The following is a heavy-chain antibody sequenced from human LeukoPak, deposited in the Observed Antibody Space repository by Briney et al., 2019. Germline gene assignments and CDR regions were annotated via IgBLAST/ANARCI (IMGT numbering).Heavy chain of an antibody. CDR1: GLSFRDFW. CDR3: ARFGYSGWNLEY. CDR2: INQGGSVK. D-gene: IGHD5-12*01. Sequence: GGSLRLSCAASGLSFRDFWMTWVRQAPGKGLEWVANINQGGSVKYYVDSVKGRFTISRDDAESSLYVQMNSLRDEDTAVYYCARFGYSGWNLEYWGQGTLVTVSS. J-gene: IGHJ4*02. V-gene: IGHV3-7*01.